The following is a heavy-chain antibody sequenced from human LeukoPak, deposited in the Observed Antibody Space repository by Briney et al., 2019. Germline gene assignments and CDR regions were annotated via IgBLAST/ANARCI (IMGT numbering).Heavy chain of an antibody. V-gene: IGHV3-7*01. J-gene: IGHJ6*02. D-gene: IGHD2-15*01. CDR1: GFTFSSYS. CDR3: ARIQRYCSGGSCSADYGIDV. Sequence: GGSLRLSCAASGFTFSSYSMSWVRQAPGKGLEWVANIKQDGSEKYYVDSVKGRFTISRDNAKNSLYLQMNSLRAEDTAVYYCARIQRYCSGGSCSADYGIDVWGQGTTVTVSS. CDR2: IKQDGSEK.